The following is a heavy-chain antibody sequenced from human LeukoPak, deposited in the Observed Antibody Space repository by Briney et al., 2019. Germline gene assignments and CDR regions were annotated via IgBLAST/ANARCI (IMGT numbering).Heavy chain of an antibody. J-gene: IGHJ4*02. D-gene: IGHD3-10*01. Sequence: GASVKVSCKVSGYTVTELSMHWVRQSPGKGLEWMGGFHPEDGETIYAQKFQGRVTMTEDTSTDTAYMELSSLRSEDTAVYYCASRLAGSGSSLSYYFDYWGQGTLVTVSS. CDR1: GYTVTELS. CDR2: FHPEDGET. CDR3: ASRLAGSGSSLSYYFDY. V-gene: IGHV1-24*01.